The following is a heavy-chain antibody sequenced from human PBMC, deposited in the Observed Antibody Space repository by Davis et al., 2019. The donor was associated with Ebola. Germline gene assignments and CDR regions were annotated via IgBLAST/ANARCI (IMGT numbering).Heavy chain of an antibody. CDR2: INPSGGST. CDR3: AREAESNWFDP. CDR1: GGTFSSYA. Sequence: ASVKVSCKASGGTFSSYAISWVRQAPGQGLEWMGIINPSGGSTSYAQKFQGRVTMTRDTSTTTVYMELSSLRSEDTAVYYCAREAESNWFDPWGPGTLVTVSS. V-gene: IGHV1-46*01. J-gene: IGHJ5*02. D-gene: IGHD5-24*01.